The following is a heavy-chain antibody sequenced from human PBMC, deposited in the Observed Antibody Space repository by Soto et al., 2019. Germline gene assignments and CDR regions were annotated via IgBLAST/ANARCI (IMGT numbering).Heavy chain of an antibody. CDR3: ARRIVATETLDY. Sequence: PSETLSLTCTVSCGSMISYYWSWIRQPPGSGLYCIGFIYYAVITKXXPSLNSRXXISVDTSKNHXSLTVTSVTAAYTAFYYCARRIVATETLDYWALGTLVTVSS. V-gene: IGHV4-59*08. CDR2: IYYAVIT. CDR1: CGSMISYY. D-gene: IGHD5-12*01. J-gene: IGHJ4*02.